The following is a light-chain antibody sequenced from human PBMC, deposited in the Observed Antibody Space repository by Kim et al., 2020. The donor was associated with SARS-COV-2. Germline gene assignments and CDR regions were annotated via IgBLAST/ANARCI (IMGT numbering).Light chain of an antibody. CDR2: LNSDGSH. CDR1: SGHSNYA. Sequence: ASVKLTCTLSSGHSNYAIAWHQQQPEKGPRYLMKLNSDGSHSKGDGIPDRFPGSRSGAERYLTISSLQSEDEADYYCQTWGTGILVFGGGTQLTVL. J-gene: IGLJ3*02. CDR3: QTWGTGILV. V-gene: IGLV4-69*01.